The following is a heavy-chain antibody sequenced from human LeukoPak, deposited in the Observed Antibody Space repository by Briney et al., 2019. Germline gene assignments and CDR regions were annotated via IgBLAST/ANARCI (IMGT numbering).Heavy chain of an antibody. CDR3: ARGPSGYHNT. V-gene: IGHV3-23*01. J-gene: IGHJ4*02. CDR1: GFTLSSYG. CDR2: ISDSGGST. Sequence: GGSLRLSCAASGFTLSSYGMSWVRQAPGKGLEWVSAISDSGGSTYYADSVKGRFTISRDNSKNTLYLQMNSLRAEDTAVYYCARGPSGYHNTGGQGPVVTVTS. D-gene: IGHD5-12*01.